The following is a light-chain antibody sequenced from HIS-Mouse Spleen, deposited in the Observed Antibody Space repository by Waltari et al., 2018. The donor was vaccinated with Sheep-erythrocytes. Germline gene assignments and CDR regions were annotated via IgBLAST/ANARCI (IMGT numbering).Light chain of an antibody. J-gene: IGLJ2*01. CDR3: YSTDSSGNHRV. CDR1: ALPKKY. Sequence: SYELTQPPSVSVSPGQTARITCSGDALPKKYAYWYQQKSGQAPVLVIYEDSKRPSGSTGRCAGSSSGTMATLTISGAQVEDEADYYCYSTDSSGNHRVFGGGTKLTVL. CDR2: EDS. V-gene: IGLV3-10*01.